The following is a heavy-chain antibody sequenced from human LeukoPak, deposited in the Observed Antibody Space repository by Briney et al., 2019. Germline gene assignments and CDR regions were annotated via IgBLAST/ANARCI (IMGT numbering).Heavy chain of an antibody. CDR2: IKQDGSEK. J-gene: IGHJ6*02. CDR1: GFTFSSYW. D-gene: IGHD3-10*01. CDR3: ARARYYYRSGSPLNYYGMDV. V-gene: IGHV3-7*01. Sequence: GGSLRLSCAASGFTFSSYWMSWLRQAPGKGLEWVANIKQDGSEKYYVDSVKGRFTISRDNAKNSLYLQMNSLRAEDTAVYYCARARYYYRSGSPLNYYGMDVWGQGTTVTVSS.